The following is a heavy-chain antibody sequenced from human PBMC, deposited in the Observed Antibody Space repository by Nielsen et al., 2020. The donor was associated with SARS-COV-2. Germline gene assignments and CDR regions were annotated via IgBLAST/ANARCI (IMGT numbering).Heavy chain of an antibody. V-gene: IGHV3-21*01. CDR3: ARELSANVKYSSSWYVFDY. D-gene: IGHD6-13*01. CDR2: ISSSSSYI. CDR1: GFTFSSYS. J-gene: IGHJ4*02. Sequence: GESLKISCAASGFTFSSYSMNWVRQAPGKGLEWVSSISSSSSYIYYADSVKGRFTISRDNAKNSLYLQTNSLRAEDTAVYYCARELSANVKYSSSWYVFDYWGQGTLVTVSS.